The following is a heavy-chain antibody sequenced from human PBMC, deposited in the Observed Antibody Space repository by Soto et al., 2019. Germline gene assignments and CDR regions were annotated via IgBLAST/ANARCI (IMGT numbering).Heavy chain of an antibody. Sequence: LRLSCVASGITFGSRAMRWVRQPQGEGRGWVSTITDSGGESKYAASVRGWFTSSRNGSKHMLYLQMSSLRAEDSPVYYCARGSKDSYSGSRIFAFWGWRTLVTVAS. CDR1: GITFGSRA. CDR2: ITDSGGES. CDR3: ARGSKDSYSGSRIFAF. V-gene: IGHV3-23*01. D-gene: IGHD3-10*01. J-gene: IGHJ4*02.